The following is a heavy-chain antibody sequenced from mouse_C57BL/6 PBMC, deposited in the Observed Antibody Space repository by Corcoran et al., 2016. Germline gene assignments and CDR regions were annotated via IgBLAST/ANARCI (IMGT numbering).Heavy chain of an antibody. CDR2: INPKNGGT. Sequence: EVQLQQSGPELVKPGASVKISCKASGYTFTDYYMNWVKQSHGKSLEWIGDINPKNGGTSNNQKVKGKVTLTVDKSSSTAFMELRSLTSEDSAVYYGAYTYWIQGTLVTVSA. CDR1: GYTFTDYY. CDR3: AYTY. J-gene: IGHJ3*01. V-gene: IGHV1-26*01.